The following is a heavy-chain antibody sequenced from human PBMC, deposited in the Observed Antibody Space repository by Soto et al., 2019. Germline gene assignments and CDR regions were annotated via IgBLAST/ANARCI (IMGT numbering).Heavy chain of an antibody. Sequence: QPGGSLRLSCAASGFNFSNYAIHWVRQAPGKGLEWLAIISYNGFNKDYTGAVRGRFSISRDNTKNTVYLEMKSLETDDTAVYYCARDRNVPGYGDYSDPIDMWGQGTMVTVSS. J-gene: IGHJ3*02. D-gene: IGHD4-17*01. V-gene: IGHV3-30-3*01. CDR1: GFNFSNYA. CDR2: ISYNGFNK. CDR3: ARDRNVPGYGDYSDPIDM.